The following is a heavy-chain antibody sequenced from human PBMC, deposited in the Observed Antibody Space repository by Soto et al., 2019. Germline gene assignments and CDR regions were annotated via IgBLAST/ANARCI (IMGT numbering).Heavy chain of an antibody. D-gene: IGHD1-26*01. V-gene: IGHV1-69*13. Sequence: ASVKVSCKASGGTFSSYAISWVRQAPGQGLEWMGGIIPIFGTANYAQKFQGRVTITADESTSTAYMELSSLRSEDTAVYYCARGNGGSYLVDYWGQGTLVTVSS. CDR3: ARGNGGSYLVDY. CDR1: GGTFSSYA. J-gene: IGHJ4*02. CDR2: IIPIFGTA.